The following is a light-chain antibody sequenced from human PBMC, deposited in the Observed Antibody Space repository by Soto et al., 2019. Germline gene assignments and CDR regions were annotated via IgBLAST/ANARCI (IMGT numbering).Light chain of an antibody. CDR1: SSNIGDNY. CDR2: DKN. CDR3: TTWDSSISHEV. J-gene: IGLJ2*01. Sequence: QSVLTQPPSASVAPGQKVTISCTGSSSNIGDNYVSWYQQHPGTAPKLLIYDKNKRPSGMPDRFSGSKSGTSATLGITGLQTEDEADYYCTTWDSSISHEVFGAGTKLTVL. V-gene: IGLV1-51*01.